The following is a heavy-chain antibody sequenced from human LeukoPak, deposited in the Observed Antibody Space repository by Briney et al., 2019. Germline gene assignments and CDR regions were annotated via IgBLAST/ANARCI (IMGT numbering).Heavy chain of an antibody. J-gene: IGHJ3*02. D-gene: IGHD1-1*01. CDR1: GGTFSSYA. CDR2: IIPVFGTA. Sequence: GSSVKVSCKASGGTFSSYAISWVRQAPGQGLEWMGGIIPVFGTANYAQKFRGRVTITADKSTSTAYMELSSLRSEDTAVYYCARDPNWDAFDIWGPGTMVTVSS. V-gene: IGHV1-69*06. CDR3: ARDPNWDAFDI.